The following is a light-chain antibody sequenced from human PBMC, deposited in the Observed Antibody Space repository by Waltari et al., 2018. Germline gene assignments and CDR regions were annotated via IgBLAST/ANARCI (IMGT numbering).Light chain of an antibody. CDR2: DGS. CDR1: NIGSNS. J-gene: IGLJ3*02. Sequence: SYVLSQPPSVSVAPGKTASIPCGGINIGSNSVPGYQQQPGLAPVRVVSDGSGRPSGIPERFSGSNSGNMATLTISRVEPGDEAAYSCQVWDISTDHRWVFGGGTKLTVL. V-gene: IGLV3-21*03. CDR3: QVWDISTDHRWV.